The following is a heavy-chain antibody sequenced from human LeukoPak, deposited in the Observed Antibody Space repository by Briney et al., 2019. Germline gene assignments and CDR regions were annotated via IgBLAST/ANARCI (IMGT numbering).Heavy chain of an antibody. Sequence: GGSLRLSCAASGFTVISNYMSWVRQAPGKGPEWVSVIYSGGDTYYADSVKGRFTISRDNSKNTLYLQMNSLRAEDTAVYYCARDLTHGGKTYWGQGTLVTVSS. CDR1: GFTVISNY. V-gene: IGHV3-66*02. CDR3: ARDLTHGGKTY. D-gene: IGHD4-23*01. J-gene: IGHJ4*02. CDR2: IYSGGDT.